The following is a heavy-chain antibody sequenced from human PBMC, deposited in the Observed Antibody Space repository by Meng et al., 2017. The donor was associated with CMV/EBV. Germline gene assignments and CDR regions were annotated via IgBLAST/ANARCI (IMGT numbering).Heavy chain of an antibody. D-gene: IGHD6-6*01. CDR1: GGSFSGYY. J-gene: IGHJ4*02. CDR2: INHSGST. V-gene: IGHV4-34*01. CDR3: AREGSSRPLDY. Sequence: QTPALTGAVYGGSFSGYYWSWIRQPPGKGLEWIGEINHSGSTNYNPSLKSRVTISVDTSKNQFSLKLSSVTAADTAVYYCAREGSSRPLDYWGQGTLVTVSS.